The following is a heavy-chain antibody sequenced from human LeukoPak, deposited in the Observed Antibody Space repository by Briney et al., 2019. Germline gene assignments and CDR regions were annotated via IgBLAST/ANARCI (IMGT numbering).Heavy chain of an antibody. CDR2: ISSSSSSYI. CDR3: AKSRGTEWELLYLDS. CDR1: GFSFSSYG. V-gene: IGHV3-21*04. J-gene: IGHJ4*02. Sequence: GGSLRFSCVASGFSFSSYGMHWVRQAPGKGLEWVSSISSSSSSYIYYADSVKGRFTISRDNAKKSLYLQMNSLRVDDMALYYCAKSRGTEWELLYLDSWGQGALVTVST. D-gene: IGHD1-26*01.